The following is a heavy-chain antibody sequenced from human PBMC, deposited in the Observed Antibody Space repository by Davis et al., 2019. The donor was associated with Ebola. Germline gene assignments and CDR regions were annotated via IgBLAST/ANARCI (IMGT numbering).Heavy chain of an antibody. CDR1: GFTFSSYW. CDR2: INSDGSST. Sequence: HTGGSLRLSCAASGFTFSSYWMHWVRQVPGKGLVWVSRINSDGSSTSYADSVKGRFTISRDNAKNSLYLQMNSLRAEDTAVYYCARDSWFGELLYHDAFDIWGQGTMVTVSS. J-gene: IGHJ3*02. V-gene: IGHV3-74*01. D-gene: IGHD3-10*01. CDR3: ARDSWFGELLYHDAFDI.